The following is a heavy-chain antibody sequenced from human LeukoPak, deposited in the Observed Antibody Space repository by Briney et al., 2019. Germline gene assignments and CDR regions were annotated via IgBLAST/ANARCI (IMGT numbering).Heavy chain of an antibody. CDR2: IYYSGST. CDR3: ATSCGNSYGCYFDY. V-gene: IGHV4-59*08. D-gene: IGHD5-18*01. Sequence: SETLSLTCTVSGASISSYYWSWIRQPPGKGLEWIGYIYYSGSTNYNPSLKSRVTISVDTSRSQFSLRLSSVTAADTAIYYCATSCGNSYGCYFDYWGQGTLVTVSS. CDR1: GASISSYY. J-gene: IGHJ4*02.